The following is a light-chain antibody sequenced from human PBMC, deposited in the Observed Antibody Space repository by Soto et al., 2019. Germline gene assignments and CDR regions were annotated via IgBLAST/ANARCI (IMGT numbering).Light chain of an antibody. CDR2: KAS. Sequence: DIQMTQSPSTLSASVGERVTITCRASESISSWLAWYQQKPGKAPKLLIYKASSLDSGVPSRFSGTGSGTEFTLTISSLQPDDFATYYCQQHNSYSTFGQGTKVDI. CDR3: QQHNSYST. J-gene: IGKJ1*01. V-gene: IGKV1-5*03. CDR1: ESISSW.